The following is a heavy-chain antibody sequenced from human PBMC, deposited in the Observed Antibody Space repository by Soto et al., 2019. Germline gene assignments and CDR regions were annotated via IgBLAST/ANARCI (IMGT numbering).Heavy chain of an antibody. J-gene: IGHJ5*02. CDR3: PRIFSPGAFYNPEIVAP. V-gene: IGHV3-7*01. CDR1: GFTFSRYW. Sequence: EVHLVESGGGLVQPGGSLRLSCAASGFTFSRYWMSWVRQAPGKGLEWVANIKQDGSEKYYVDSVKDRFTTSRANAKNSLTLKLTTLGAEAPVFYYCPRIFSPGAFYNPEIVAPWGQGTLVTVS. D-gene: IGHD2-15*01. CDR2: IKQDGSEK.